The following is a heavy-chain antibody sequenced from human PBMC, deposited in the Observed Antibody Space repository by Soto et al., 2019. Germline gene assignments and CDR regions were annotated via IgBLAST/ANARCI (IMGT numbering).Heavy chain of an antibody. D-gene: IGHD6-6*01. Sequence: PGESLKISCTGSGYSFTSYWIGWVRQMPGKGLEWMGIIYPGDSDTRYSPSFQGQVTISADKSISTAYLQWSSLKASDTAMYYCARRAIAARHYYYYYGMDVWGQGTTVTVSS. CDR1: GYSFTSYW. CDR2: IYPGDSDT. J-gene: IGHJ6*02. CDR3: ARRAIAARHYYYYYGMDV. V-gene: IGHV5-51*01.